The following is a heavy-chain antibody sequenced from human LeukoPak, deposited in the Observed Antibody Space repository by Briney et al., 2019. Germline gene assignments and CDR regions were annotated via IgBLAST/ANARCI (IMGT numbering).Heavy chain of an antibody. V-gene: IGHV3-30*02. J-gene: IGHJ4*02. CDR1: KFTFSSYG. CDR3: AKERYSSSSLFAVTPFDY. D-gene: IGHD6-13*01. CDR2: IRYDGSDR. Sequence: PGGSLRLSCVASKFTFSSYGMHWVRQAPGKGLEWVAYIRYDGSDRYYADSVKGRFTISRDNSKNTLYLQMNSLRAEDTAVYYCAKERYSSSSLFAVTPFDYWGQGTRITVSS.